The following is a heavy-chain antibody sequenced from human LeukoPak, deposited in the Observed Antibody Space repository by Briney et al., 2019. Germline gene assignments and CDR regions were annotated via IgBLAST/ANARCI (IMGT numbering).Heavy chain of an antibody. CDR1: GFTFSSYG. CDR2: ISYDGSNK. D-gene: IGHD6-13*01. J-gene: IGHJ6*02. V-gene: IGHV3-30*18. Sequence: GGSLRLSCAASGFTFSSYGMHWVRQAPGKGLEWVAVISYDGSNKYYADSVKGRFTISRDNSKNTLYLQMNSLRAEDTAVYYCAKDQQQLVRTKSRYYGMDVWGQGTTVTVSS. CDR3: AKDQQQLVRTKSRYYGMDV.